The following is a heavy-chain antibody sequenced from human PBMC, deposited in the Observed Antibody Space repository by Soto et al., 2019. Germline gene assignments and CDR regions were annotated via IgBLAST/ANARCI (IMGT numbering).Heavy chain of an antibody. D-gene: IGHD3-10*01. J-gene: IGHJ6*02. CDR3: ARAGYYGSGSYYGYYYGMDV. Sequence: GGSLRLSCAASGFTVSSNYMSWVRQAPGKGLEWVSVIYSGGSTYYTESVKGRFTISRDTSKNTLYLQMNSLRAEDTAVYYCARAGYYGSGSYYGYYYGMDVWGQGTTVTVSS. V-gene: IGHV3-53*01. CDR2: IYSGGST. CDR1: GFTVSSNY.